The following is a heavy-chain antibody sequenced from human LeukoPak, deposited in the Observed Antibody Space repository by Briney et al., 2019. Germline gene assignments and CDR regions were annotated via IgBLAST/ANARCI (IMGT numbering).Heavy chain of an antibody. V-gene: IGHV4-39*07. Sequence: SETLSLTCTVSGVSISSSNSYWGWIRQPPGKGLEWIGEINHSGSTNYNPSLKSRVTMSVDTSKNQFSLKLSSVTAADTAVYYCAREYRTTVTTGVYYYYMDVWGKGTTVTVSS. CDR3: AREYRTTVTTGVYYYYMDV. CDR1: GVSISSSNSY. D-gene: IGHD4-17*01. J-gene: IGHJ6*03. CDR2: INHSGST.